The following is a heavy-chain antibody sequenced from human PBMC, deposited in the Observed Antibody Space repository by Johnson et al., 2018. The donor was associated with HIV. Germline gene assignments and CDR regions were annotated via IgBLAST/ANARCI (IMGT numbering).Heavy chain of an antibody. CDR2: ISSSGRTI. CDR1: GFIFSDYY. D-gene: IGHD3-9*01. Sequence: QVRLVESGGALVKPGGSLRLSCAASGFIFSDYYMTWIRQAPGKGLESISYISSSGRTIYYADSVKGRFTMSRDNAKKSLYLQMNSLGAEDTAVYYCAREEGTDILTRGDAFDIWGQGTMVTVSS. CDR3: AREEGTDILTRGDAFDI. V-gene: IGHV3-11*04. J-gene: IGHJ3*02.